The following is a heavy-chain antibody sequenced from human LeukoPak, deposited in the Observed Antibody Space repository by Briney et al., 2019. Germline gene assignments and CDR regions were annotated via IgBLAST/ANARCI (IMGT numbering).Heavy chain of an antibody. CDR3: AKASPYNSHLFDY. Sequence: GRSLRPSCSASGFAFSSRVMHWVRQTPGKGLQWVAVISFDGVRKYYEDSVTGRFTISRDNSKNTLYLQMSSLILEDTAIYYCAKASPYNSHLFDYWGRGTLVTVSS. D-gene: IGHD1-1*01. J-gene: IGHJ4*02. V-gene: IGHV3-30*18. CDR1: GFAFSSRV. CDR2: ISFDGVRK.